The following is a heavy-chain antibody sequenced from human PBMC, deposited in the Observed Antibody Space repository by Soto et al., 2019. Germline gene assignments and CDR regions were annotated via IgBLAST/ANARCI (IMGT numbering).Heavy chain of an antibody. Sequence: GGSLRLSCAASGFTFSSYEMNWVRQAPGKGLEWVSYISSSGSTIYYADSVKGRFTISRDNAKNSLYLQMNGLRAEDTAVYYCARDGYYDSSGYYSNYYYGMDVWGQGTTVTISS. V-gene: IGHV3-48*03. CDR3: ARDGYYDSSGYYSNYYYGMDV. CDR1: GFTFSSYE. J-gene: IGHJ6*02. D-gene: IGHD3-22*01. CDR2: ISSSGSTI.